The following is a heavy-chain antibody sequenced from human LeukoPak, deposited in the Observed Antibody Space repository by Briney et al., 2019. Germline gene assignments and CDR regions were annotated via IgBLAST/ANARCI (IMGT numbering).Heavy chain of an antibody. Sequence: ASVNVSCTASGYTFTSYGISWVRQAPGQGLEWMGWISAYNGNTNYAQKLQGRVTMTTDTSTSTAYMELRSLRSDDTAVYYCARVFGYSYGSYYYGMDVWGQGTTVTVSS. J-gene: IGHJ6*02. CDR1: GYTFTSYG. CDR3: ARVFGYSYGSYYYGMDV. D-gene: IGHD5-18*01. CDR2: ISAYNGNT. V-gene: IGHV1-18*01.